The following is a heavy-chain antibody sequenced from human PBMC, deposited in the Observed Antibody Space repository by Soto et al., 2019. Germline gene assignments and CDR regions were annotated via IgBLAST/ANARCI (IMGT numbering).Heavy chain of an antibody. J-gene: IGHJ3*02. D-gene: IGHD2-15*01. Sequence: GASVKVSCKASGYTFTSYGISWVRQAPGQGLEWMGWISAYNGNTNYAQKLQGRVTMTTDTSTSTAYMELRSLRSDDTAVYYCARRMGVVGPGAFDIWGQGTMVTVSS. CDR2: ISAYNGNT. CDR3: ARRMGVVGPGAFDI. CDR1: GYTFTSYG. V-gene: IGHV1-18*04.